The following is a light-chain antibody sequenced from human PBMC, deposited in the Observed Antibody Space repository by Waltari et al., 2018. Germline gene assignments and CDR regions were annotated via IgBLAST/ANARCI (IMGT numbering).Light chain of an antibody. CDR3: QAWDSSNVV. CDR1: KSGDSY. J-gene: IGLJ2*01. V-gene: IGLV3-1*01. Sequence: SYELTQPPSVSVSPGQTATITCSGEKSGDSYISWYQKRPGQPPVVVIYQDNKRPSGIPERFSGSNSGDTATLTISGTQALDEADYYCQAWDSSNVVFGGGTKLTVL. CDR2: QDN.